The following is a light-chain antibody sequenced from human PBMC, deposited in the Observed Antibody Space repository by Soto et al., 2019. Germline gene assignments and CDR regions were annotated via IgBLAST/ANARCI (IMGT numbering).Light chain of an antibody. CDR2: AAS. CDR3: QQSYSTPQT. CDR1: QSISSY. V-gene: IGKV1-39*01. Sequence: DIEMTQSPSSLSASVGDRVTITCRASQSISSYLNWYQQKPGKAPKLLIYAASSLQSGVPSSFSGSGSGTDFTLPTSSLQPQDFATYYCQQSYSTPQTFGQGTKVDIK. J-gene: IGKJ1*01.